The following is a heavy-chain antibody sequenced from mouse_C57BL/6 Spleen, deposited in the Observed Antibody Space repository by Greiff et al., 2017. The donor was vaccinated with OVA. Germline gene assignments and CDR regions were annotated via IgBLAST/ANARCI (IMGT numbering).Heavy chain of an antibody. V-gene: IGHV10-3*01. Sequence: EVMLVESGGGLVQPKGSLKLSCAASGFTFNTYAMHWVRQAPGKGLEWDARIRSKSSNYATYYADSVKDRFTISRDDSQSMLYLQMNNLKTEDTAMYYCVRDLFAMDYWGQGTSVTVSS. CDR2: IRSKSSNYAT. J-gene: IGHJ4*01. CDR1: GFTFNTYA. CDR3: VRDLFAMDY.